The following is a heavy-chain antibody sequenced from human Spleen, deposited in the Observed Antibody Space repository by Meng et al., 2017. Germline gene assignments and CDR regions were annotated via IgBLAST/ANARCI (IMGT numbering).Heavy chain of an antibody. J-gene: IGHJ4*02. CDR1: GFTFSTYS. CDR2: VSSTSSYK. V-gene: IGHV3-21*01. CDR3: ARDGLLLAY. Sequence: GGSLRLSCAASGFTFSTYSMNWVRQAPGKGLEWLSSVSSTSSYKYYAESVEGRFTISRDNTKNSLYLQMNNLRAEDTAVYYCARDGLLLAYWGQGTLVTVSS. D-gene: IGHD3-22*01.